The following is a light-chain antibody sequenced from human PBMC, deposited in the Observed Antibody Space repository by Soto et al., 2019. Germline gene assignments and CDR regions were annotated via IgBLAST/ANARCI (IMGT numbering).Light chain of an antibody. V-gene: IGKV3-11*01. CDR1: QSVTIY. CDR3: QQRRSWPPTIT. Sequence: EIVLTQSPATLSLSPGERATLSFRAGQSVTIYLAWYQQKPGQAPRLLIYDVSNRASGTPARFSGSGSETDFTLTISSLEPEDFAVYYCQQRRSWPPTITFGQGTRLEIK. CDR2: DVS. J-gene: IGKJ5*01.